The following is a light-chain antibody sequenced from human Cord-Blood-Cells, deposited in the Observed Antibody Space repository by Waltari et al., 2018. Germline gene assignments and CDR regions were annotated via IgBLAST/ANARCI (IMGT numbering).Light chain of an antibody. J-gene: IGKJ3*01. V-gene: IGKV1-8*01. Sequence: AIRLTQSPSSLYASTGDRVTTTCRASQGISSYLAWYQQKPGKAPKLMIYAASTLQSGVPSRFSGSGSGTDFTLTISCLQSEDFATYYCQQYYSYPFTFGPGTKVDIK. CDR2: AAS. CDR1: QGISSY. CDR3: QQYYSYPFT.